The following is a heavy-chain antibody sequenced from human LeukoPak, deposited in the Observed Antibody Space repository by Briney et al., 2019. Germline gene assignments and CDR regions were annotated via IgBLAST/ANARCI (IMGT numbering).Heavy chain of an antibody. Sequence: PSETLSHTCTVSGGSISSGSYYWSWIRQPAGKGLEWIGRIYTSGSTNYNPSLKSRVTISVDTSKNQFSLKLSSVTAADTAVYYCASSIAAFFDYWGQGTLVTVSS. V-gene: IGHV4-61*02. D-gene: IGHD6-6*01. CDR1: GGSISSGSYY. CDR2: IYTSGST. CDR3: ASSIAAFFDY. J-gene: IGHJ4*02.